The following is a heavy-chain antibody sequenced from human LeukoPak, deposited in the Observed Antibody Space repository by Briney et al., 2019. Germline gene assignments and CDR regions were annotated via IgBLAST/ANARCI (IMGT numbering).Heavy chain of an antibody. Sequence: PSETLSLTCTVSVDSIRSSSYSWGWIRQAPGKGLEWIGSIYYSGNRYYNPSLKSRVTITVDTSKNQFSLRLSSVTAADTAVYYCARGPGRGVLAAGTKNWLDPGGQGILGAVSA. V-gene: IGHV4-39*07. D-gene: IGHD6-13*01. J-gene: IGHJ5*02. CDR2: IYYSGNR. CDR1: VDSIRSSSYS. CDR3: ARGPGRGVLAAGTKNWLDP.